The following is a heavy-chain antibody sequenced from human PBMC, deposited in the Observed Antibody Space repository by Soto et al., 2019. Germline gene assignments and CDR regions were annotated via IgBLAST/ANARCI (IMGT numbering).Heavy chain of an antibody. J-gene: IGHJ3*02. Sequence: PGGSLRLSCAASGFTFSSYAMHWVRQAPGKGLEWVAVISYDGSNKYYADSVKGRFTISRDNSKNTLYLQMNSLRAEDTAVYYCARGWELPGHDAFDIWGQGTMVTVSS. CDR2: ISYDGSNK. CDR1: GFTFSSYA. V-gene: IGHV3-30-3*01. CDR3: ARGWELPGHDAFDI. D-gene: IGHD1-26*01.